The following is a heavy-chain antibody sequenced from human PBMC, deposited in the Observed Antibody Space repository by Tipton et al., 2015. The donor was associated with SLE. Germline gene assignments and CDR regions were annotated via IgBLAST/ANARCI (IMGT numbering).Heavy chain of an antibody. CDR3: ARSVTARIAGSGPAFDI. CDR1: GGSFSGYY. V-gene: IGHV4-34*01. CDR2: INHSGST. D-gene: IGHD6-13*01. Sequence: LRLSCAVYGGSFSGYYWSWIRQPPGKGLEWIGEINHSGSTNYNPSLKSRVTISVDTSKNQFSLKLSSVTAADTAVYYCARSVTARIAGSGPAFDIWGQGTMVTVSS. J-gene: IGHJ3*02.